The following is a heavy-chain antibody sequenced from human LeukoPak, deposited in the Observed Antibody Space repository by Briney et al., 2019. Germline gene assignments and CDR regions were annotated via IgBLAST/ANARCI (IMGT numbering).Heavy chain of an antibody. Sequence: GGSLRLSCAASGFTFSSYAMHWVRQAPGEGLEWVAVISYDGSNKYYADSVKGRFTISRDNSKNTLYLQMNSLRAEDTAVYYCARDFAYSSSLPDYWGQGTLVTVSS. CDR1: GFTFSSYA. D-gene: IGHD6-6*01. CDR2: ISYDGSNK. CDR3: ARDFAYSSSLPDY. J-gene: IGHJ4*02. V-gene: IGHV3-30-3*01.